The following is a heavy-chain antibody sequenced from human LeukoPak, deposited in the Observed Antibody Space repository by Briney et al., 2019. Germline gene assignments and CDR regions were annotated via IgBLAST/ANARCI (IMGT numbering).Heavy chain of an antibody. J-gene: IGHJ6*02. D-gene: IGHD3-10*01. CDR2: ISSSGSTI. V-gene: IGHV3-48*03. Sequence: GGSLRLSCAASGFTFSSYEMNWVRQAPGKGLEWVSYISSSGSTIYYADSVKGRFTISRDNAKNSLYLQMNSLRAEDTAVYYCARFAPTMVRGVINNYGMDVWGQGTTVTVSS. CDR3: ARFAPTMVRGVINNYGMDV. CDR1: GFTFSSYE.